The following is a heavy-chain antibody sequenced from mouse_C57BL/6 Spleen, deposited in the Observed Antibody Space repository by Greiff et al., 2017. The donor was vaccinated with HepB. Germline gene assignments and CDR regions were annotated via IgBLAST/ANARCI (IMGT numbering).Heavy chain of an antibody. CDR1: GYTFTSYW. CDR2: IDPSDSYT. J-gene: IGHJ1*03. D-gene: IGHD1-1*01. Sequence: QVQLQQSGAELVMPGASVKLSCKASGYTFTSYWMHWVKQRPGQGLEWIGEIDPSDSYTNYNQKFKGKSTLTVDKSSSTAYMQLSSLTSEDSAVYYCARKKLIYYYGSSYWYFDVWGTGTTVTVSS. V-gene: IGHV1-69*01. CDR3: ARKKLIYYYGSSYWYFDV.